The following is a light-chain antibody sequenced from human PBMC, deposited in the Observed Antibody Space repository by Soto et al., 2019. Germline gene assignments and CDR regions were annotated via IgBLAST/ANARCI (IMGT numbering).Light chain of an antibody. Sequence: ETVLTQSPGTLSLSPGERATLSCRAGQSLSSSYLAWYQQKPGQAPRLLIYDASSRVTGIPDRFSGSGSGTDFTLTISRLEPEDFAVYYCQQYGSSLPITFGQGTRLEIK. CDR1: QSLSSSY. J-gene: IGKJ5*01. V-gene: IGKV3-20*01. CDR3: QQYGSSLPIT. CDR2: DAS.